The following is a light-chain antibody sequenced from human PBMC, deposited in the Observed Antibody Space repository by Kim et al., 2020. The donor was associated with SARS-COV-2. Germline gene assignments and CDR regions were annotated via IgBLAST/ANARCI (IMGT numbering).Light chain of an antibody. CDR1: WRISSD. CDR3: QQYNNWPT. CDR2: GAS. J-gene: IGKJ4*01. V-gene: IGKV3-15*01. Sequence: SVAPRQSASPHCTSSWRISSDLACFQQRLGRDPRLLIYGASTRATGGPARFSGSGSGTEFTLTVRSLQSEDFAVYYCQQYNNWPTFGGGTKVDIK.